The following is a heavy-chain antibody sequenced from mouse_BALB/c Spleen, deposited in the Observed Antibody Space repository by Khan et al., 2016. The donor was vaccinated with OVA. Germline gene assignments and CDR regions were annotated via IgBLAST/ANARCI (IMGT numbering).Heavy chain of an antibody. D-gene: IGHD2-14*01. Sequence: QIQLVQSGPELKKPGETVRISCKASGYTFTTAGMQWVQKMPGKGLKWIGWINTHSGVPKYAEDFKVRFAFSLETSASTAYLQITNLKNEDTATYFCARGGAAYYRNDGGAMEYWGQGTSVTVSS. J-gene: IGHJ4*01. CDR2: INTHSGVP. CDR1: GYTFTTAG. CDR3: ARGGAAYYRNDGGAMEY. V-gene: IGHV9-4*02.